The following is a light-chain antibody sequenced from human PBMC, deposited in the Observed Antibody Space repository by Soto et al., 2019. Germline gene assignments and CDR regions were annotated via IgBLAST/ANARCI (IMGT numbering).Light chain of an antibody. J-gene: IGKJ1*01. CDR1: QTIGAF. Sequence: QMTQSPSTLSASVGERVTITCRASQTIGAFLAWYQLKPGKAPNLLISKASNLQDGVPSRFSGSGSGTEFNLTITSLQPDDFANYYCQHYNSWAFGQGTKVEIK. V-gene: IGKV1-5*03. CDR2: KAS. CDR3: QHYNSWA.